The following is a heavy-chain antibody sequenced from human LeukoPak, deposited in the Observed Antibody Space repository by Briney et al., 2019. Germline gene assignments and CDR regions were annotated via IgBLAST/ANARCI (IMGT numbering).Heavy chain of an antibody. J-gene: IGHJ4*02. D-gene: IGHD2-2*01. V-gene: IGHV1-2*02. CDR3: ATEMEIYCSSTSCSSSSRGARVDY. CDR1: GYTFTGYY. Sequence: ASVKVSCKASGYTFTGYYMHWVRQAPGQGLEWMGWINPNSGGTNYAQKFQGRVTMTRDTSISTAYMELSRLRSDDTAVYYCATEMEIYCSSTSCSSSSRGARVDYWGQGTLVTVSS. CDR2: INPNSGGT.